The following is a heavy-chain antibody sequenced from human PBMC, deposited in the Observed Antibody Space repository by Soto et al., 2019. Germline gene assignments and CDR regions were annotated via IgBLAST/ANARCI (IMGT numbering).Heavy chain of an antibody. CDR3: ARGITIFGVVPTSRTRWFDP. Sequence: SETLSLTCAVYGGSFSGYYWSWIRQPPGKGLEWIGEINHSGSTNYNPSLKSRVTISVDTSKNQFSLKLSSVTAADTAVYYCARGITIFGVVPTSRTRWFDPWGQGTLVTVSS. CDR2: INHSGST. CDR1: GGSFSGYY. J-gene: IGHJ5*02. D-gene: IGHD3-3*01. V-gene: IGHV4-34*01.